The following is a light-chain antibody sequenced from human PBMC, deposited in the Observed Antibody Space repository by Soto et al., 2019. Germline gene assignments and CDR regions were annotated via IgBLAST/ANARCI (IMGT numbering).Light chain of an antibody. J-gene: IGLJ3*02. Sequence: QSALTQPPSASGSPGQSVTISCTGTSTDVGAYNYVSWYQQHPGKAPKLIMYEVTKRPSGVPDRFSGSKSGNTASLTVSGLQAEDEAGYYCGSHAGDSNLVFGGGTQLTVL. V-gene: IGLV2-8*01. CDR3: GSHAGDSNLV. CDR1: STDVGAYNY. CDR2: EVT.